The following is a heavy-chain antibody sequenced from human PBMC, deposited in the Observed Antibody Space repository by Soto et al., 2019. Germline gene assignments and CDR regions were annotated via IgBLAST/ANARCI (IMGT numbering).Heavy chain of an antibody. CDR2: INHSGST. D-gene: IGHD3-9*01. CDR3: ARARVDILTGYHLDY. J-gene: IGHJ4*02. CDR1: GGSFSGYY. V-gene: IGHV4-34*01. Sequence: PSETLSLTCAVYGGSFSGYYWSWIRQPPGKGLEWIGEINHSGSTNYNPSLKSRVTISVDTSKNQFSLKLSSVTAADTAVYYCARARVDILTGYHLDYWRQGTLVTVSS.